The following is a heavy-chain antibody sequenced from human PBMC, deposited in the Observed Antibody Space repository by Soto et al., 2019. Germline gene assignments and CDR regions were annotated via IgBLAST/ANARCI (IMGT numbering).Heavy chain of an antibody. V-gene: IGHV3-23*01. J-gene: IGHJ6*02. CDR2: ISGSGGST. Sequence: GGSLRLSCAASGFTFSSYAMNWVRQAPGKGLEWVSAISGSGGSTYYADSVKGRFTISRDNAKNSLYLQMNSLRAEDTAVYYCARDRYSYYDFWSGSLPYYYYGMDVWGQGTTVTV. D-gene: IGHD3-3*01. CDR1: GFTFSSYA. CDR3: ARDRYSYYDFWSGSLPYYYYGMDV.